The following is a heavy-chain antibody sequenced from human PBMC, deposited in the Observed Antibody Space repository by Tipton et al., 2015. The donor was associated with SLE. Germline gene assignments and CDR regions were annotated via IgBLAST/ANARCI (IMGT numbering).Heavy chain of an antibody. J-gene: IGHJ4*02. D-gene: IGHD5-12*01. V-gene: IGHV4-39*07. CDR1: GGSITTGPYY. CDR3: ARRHYSGPFDS. CDR2: VYYSGNT. Sequence: TLSLTCTVSGGSITTGPYYWGWIRQPPGKGLEWIGSVYYSGNTYYNPSLKSRFTMSFNTSKNQFSLKLNSVTAADTAVYYCARRHYSGPFDSWGQGTLVTVSS.